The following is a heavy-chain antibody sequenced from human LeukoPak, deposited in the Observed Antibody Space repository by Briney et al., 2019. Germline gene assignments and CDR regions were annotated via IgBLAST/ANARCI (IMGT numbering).Heavy chain of an antibody. V-gene: IGHV1-58*01. D-gene: IGHD2-2*01. J-gene: IGHJ6*02. CDR1: GFTFTSSA. CDR2: IVAGSGDT. CDR3: AAGPKYQLLLGASLHYYYGMDV. Sequence: SVKVSCKAAGFTFTSSALQWVRQARGKRLEWIGLIVAGSGDTNYAQKFQNKVTITRDMSTSTAYMELSSLRSEDTAVYYCAAGPKYQLLLGASLHYYYGMDVWGQGTTVTVSS.